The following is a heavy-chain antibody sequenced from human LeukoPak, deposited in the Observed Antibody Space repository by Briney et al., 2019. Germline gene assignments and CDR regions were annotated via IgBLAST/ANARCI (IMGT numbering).Heavy chain of an antibody. CDR3: ARVYIVVVPAANPRWDWFDP. V-gene: IGHV3-7*04. J-gene: IGHJ5*02. CDR1: GFTFSSYW. D-gene: IGHD2-2*01. Sequence: GGSLRLSCAASGFTFSSYWMSGVRQAPGKGLEWVANIKQDGSEKYYVDSVKGRFTISRDNAKNSLYLQMNSLRAEDTAVYYCARVYIVVVPAANPRWDWFDPWGQGTLVTVSS. CDR2: IKQDGSEK.